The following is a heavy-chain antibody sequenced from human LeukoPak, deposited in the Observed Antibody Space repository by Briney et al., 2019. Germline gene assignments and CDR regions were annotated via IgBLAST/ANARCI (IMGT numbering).Heavy chain of an antibody. CDR1: GFTFSSYS. CDR3: AKDLRQSYVGTFDI. J-gene: IGHJ3*02. D-gene: IGHD1-26*01. Sequence: GGSLRLSCAASGFTFSSYSMNWVRQAPGKGLEWVSSISSSSSYIYYADSVKGRFTISRDNAKNSLYLQMNSLRAEDTAVYYCAKDLRQSYVGTFDIWGQGTMVTVSS. V-gene: IGHV3-21*01. CDR2: ISSSSSYI.